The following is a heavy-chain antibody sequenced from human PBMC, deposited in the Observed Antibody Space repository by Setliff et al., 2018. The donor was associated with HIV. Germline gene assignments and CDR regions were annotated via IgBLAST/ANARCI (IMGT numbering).Heavy chain of an antibody. D-gene: IGHD3-3*01. Sequence: PSETLSLTCTVSGGSIKSYYWSWIRQAPGKGLEWIGYIYYNGITYYNPSLKSRVTISVDTSKNQFSLNLTSVTAADTAVYYCARSKTFYDFWGGYYTHGAFKIWGLGTMVTVSS. J-gene: IGHJ3*02. CDR1: GGSIKSYY. V-gene: IGHV4-59*12. CDR2: IYYNGIT. CDR3: ARSKTFYDFWGGYYTHGAFKI.